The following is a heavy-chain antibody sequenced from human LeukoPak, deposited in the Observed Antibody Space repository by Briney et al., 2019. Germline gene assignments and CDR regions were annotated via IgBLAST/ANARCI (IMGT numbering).Heavy chain of an antibody. J-gene: IGHJ1*01. CDR3: GRAFPPLRTSSAGDL. CDR1: GFSFSDYD. Sequence: GGSLRLSCSASGFSFSDYDMNWVRQAPGKGLEWVSAISGRSSHVYYGESVKGRFTISRDNVKNSLYLQLDSLGVEDTAVYYCGRAFPPLRTSSAGDLWGQGTLVTVSS. CDR2: ISGRSSHV. V-gene: IGHV3-21*01. D-gene: IGHD3-16*01.